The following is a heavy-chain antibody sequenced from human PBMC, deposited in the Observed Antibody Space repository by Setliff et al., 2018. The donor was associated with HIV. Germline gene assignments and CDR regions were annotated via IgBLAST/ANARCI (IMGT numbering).Heavy chain of an antibody. CDR1: GYTYTSYY. CDR2: IHPSSGST. Sequence: GASVKISCKASGYTYTSYYMHWVRQAPGQGLEWMGIIHPSSGSTTYAQKFQGRVTMTRDTSTSTVYMELSSLRSEDTAVHSWASDPAPSSSASYFQHWGQGTPVTVSS. V-gene: IGHV1-46*01. J-gene: IGHJ1*01. CDR3: ASDPAPSSSASYFQH. D-gene: IGHD6-6*01.